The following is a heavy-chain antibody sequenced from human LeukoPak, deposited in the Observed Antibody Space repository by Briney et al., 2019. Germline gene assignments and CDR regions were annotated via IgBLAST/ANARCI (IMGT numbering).Heavy chain of an antibody. J-gene: IGHJ4*02. CDR3: ARRYCSTTSCLLDY. Sequence: GRSLRLSCAASGFTFSTYEMNWVRQAPGKGLEWVSHISSSGSTISYTDSVKGRFTISRDNAKNSLYLQMNSLRAEDTAVYYCARRYCSTTSCLLDYWGQGTLVTVSS. CDR1: GFTFSTYE. CDR2: ISSSGSTI. V-gene: IGHV3-48*03. D-gene: IGHD2-2*01.